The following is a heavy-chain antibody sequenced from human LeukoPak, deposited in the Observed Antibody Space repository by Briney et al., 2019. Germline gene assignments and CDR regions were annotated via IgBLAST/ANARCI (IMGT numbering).Heavy chain of an antibody. CDR1: GGSFSGYY. CDR3: ARAGRHYYDSSGYTPGGAFDI. D-gene: IGHD3-22*01. V-gene: IGHV4-34*01. Sequence: SETLSLTCAVYGGSFSGYYWSWIRQPPGKGLEWIGEINHSGSTNYNPSLKSRVTISVDTSKNQFSLKLSSVTAADTAVYYCARAGRHYYDSSGYTPGGAFDIWGQGTMVTVSS. J-gene: IGHJ3*02. CDR2: INHSGST.